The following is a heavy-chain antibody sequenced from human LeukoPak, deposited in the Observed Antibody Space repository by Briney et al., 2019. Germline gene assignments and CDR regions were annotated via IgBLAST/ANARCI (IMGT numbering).Heavy chain of an antibody. Sequence: SETLSLTCAVYGGSFSGYYWSWIRQPPGKGLEWIGEINHSGSTNYNPSLKSRVTISVDTSKNQFSLKLSSATAADTAVYYCARGRPWYSSSWYPFDYWGQGTLVTVSS. J-gene: IGHJ4*02. V-gene: IGHV4-34*01. CDR1: GGSFSGYY. CDR2: INHSGST. CDR3: ARGRPWYSSSWYPFDY. D-gene: IGHD6-13*01.